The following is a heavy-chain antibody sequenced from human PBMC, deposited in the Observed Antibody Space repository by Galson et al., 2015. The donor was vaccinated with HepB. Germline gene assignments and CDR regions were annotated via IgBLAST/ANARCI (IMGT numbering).Heavy chain of an antibody. V-gene: IGHV1-8*01. CDR3: ARGPPHYGFEN. J-gene: IGHJ4*02. D-gene: IGHD3-10*01. CDR1: QYTFTTYD. CDR2: MSPSSGDT. Sequence: SVKVSCKASQYTFTTYDTNWVRQATGQGLEWMGWMSPSSGDTGYAQKFQGRVTMTRDTTVSTAYMELTSLRSDDTAVYYCARGPPHYGFENWGQGTLIAVSS.